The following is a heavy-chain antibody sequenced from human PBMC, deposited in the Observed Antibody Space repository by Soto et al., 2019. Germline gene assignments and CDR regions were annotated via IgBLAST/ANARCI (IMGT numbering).Heavy chain of an antibody. CDR2: TYSSGGA. D-gene: IGHD3-10*01. Sequence: SETLSLTCSVSGASINGNDYSWAWIRQTPGRGLEWIGNTYSSGGAYYDPSFKSCATISVDASKSQVFLKLISVTAADTAIYFCARTRGSAVYFYFYGLDVWGHGTTVTVSS. CDR1: GASINGNDYS. J-gene: IGHJ6*02. CDR3: ARTRGSAVYFYFYGLDV. V-gene: IGHV4-39*07.